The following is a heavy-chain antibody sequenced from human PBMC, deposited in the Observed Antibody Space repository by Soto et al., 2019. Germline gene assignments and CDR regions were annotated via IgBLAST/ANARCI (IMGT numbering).Heavy chain of an antibody. V-gene: IGHV3-21*04. Sequence: PGGSLRLSCVASGFTFKNYNMNWVRQAPGKGLEWVSSIGGTDTFTYYADSVKGRFSISRDNAKSSLFLQMNSLRAEDTAVYYCAKDLVVVPAATDYWGQGTLVTVSS. D-gene: IGHD2-2*01. CDR3: AKDLVVVPAATDY. J-gene: IGHJ4*02. CDR2: IGGTDTFT. CDR1: GFTFKNYN.